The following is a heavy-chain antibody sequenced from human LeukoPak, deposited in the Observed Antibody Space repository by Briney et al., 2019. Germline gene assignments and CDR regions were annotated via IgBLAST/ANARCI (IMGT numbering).Heavy chain of an antibody. D-gene: IGHD1-26*01. J-gene: IGHJ3*02. Sequence: GGSLRLSCAASGFTFRSYWMHWVRQAPGKGLMRVSRISTDGSTTHYADSVKGRFTISRDNAKNTLYLQMNSLRAEDTAVYYCASTKYSGSYGDIWGQGTMVTVSS. V-gene: IGHV3-74*01. CDR1: GFTFRSYW. CDR2: ISTDGSTT. CDR3: ASTKYSGSYGDI.